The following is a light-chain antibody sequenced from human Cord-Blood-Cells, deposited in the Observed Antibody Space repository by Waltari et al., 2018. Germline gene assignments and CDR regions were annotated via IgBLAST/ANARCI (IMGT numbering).Light chain of an antibody. CDR3: YSAADNNRV. J-gene: IGLJ2*01. CDR1: VMAKKY. CDR2: KDS. V-gene: IGLV3-27*01. Sequence: SYELTQPSSVSVSPGQTARITCSGAVMAKKYARWFQQKPGQAPVLVIYKDSERPSGIPERFSGSSSGTTVTLTISGAQVDDEADYYCYSAADNNRVFGGGTKLTVL.